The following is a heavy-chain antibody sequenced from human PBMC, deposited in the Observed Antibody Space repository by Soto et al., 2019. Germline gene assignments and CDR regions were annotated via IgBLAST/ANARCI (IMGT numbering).Heavy chain of an antibody. CDR3: ARDGTPIVVVPAPAPNYYYMDV. CDR2: INPNSGGT. D-gene: IGHD2-2*01. V-gene: IGHV1-2*04. J-gene: IGHJ6*03. Sequence: ASVKVSCKASGYPFTGYYIHWVRQAPGQGLEWMGWINPNSGGTNYAQKFQGWVTMTRDTSISTAYMELSRLRSDDTAVYYCARDGTPIVVVPAPAPNYYYMDVWGKGTTVTVSS. CDR1: GYPFTGYY.